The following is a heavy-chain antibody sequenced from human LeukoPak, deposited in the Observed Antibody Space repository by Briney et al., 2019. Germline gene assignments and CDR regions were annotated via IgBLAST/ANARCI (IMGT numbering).Heavy chain of an antibody. Sequence: GGSLRLSCTASGFTFGDYLMSWFRQAPGKGLEWIGFISGGTTEYAASVKGRFTISRDDSTSIAYLQMNSLTTEDTAVSYCSRGSGWLSVYWGQGTLVTVSS. J-gene: IGHJ4*02. CDR2: ISGGTT. V-gene: IGHV3-49*03. CDR3: SRGSGWLSVY. D-gene: IGHD6-19*01. CDR1: GFTFGDYL.